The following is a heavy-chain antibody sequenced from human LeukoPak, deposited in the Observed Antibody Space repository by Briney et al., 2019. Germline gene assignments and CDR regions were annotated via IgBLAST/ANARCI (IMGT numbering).Heavy chain of an antibody. CDR3: ARGIAPIDSRGY. CDR2: INHSGST. J-gene: IGHJ4*02. CDR1: GGSFSGYY. D-gene: IGHD2/OR15-2a*01. V-gene: IGHV4-34*01. Sequence: SETLSLTCAVYGGSFSGYYWSWIRQPPGKGLEWIGEINHSGSTNYNPSLKSRVTISVDTSKNRFSLKLSSVTAADTAVYYCARGIAPIDSRGYWGQGTLVTVSS.